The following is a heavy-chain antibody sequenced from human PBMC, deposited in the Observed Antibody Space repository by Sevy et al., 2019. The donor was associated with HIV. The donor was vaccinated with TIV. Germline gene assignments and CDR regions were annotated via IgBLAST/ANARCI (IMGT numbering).Heavy chain of an antibody. CDR2: IWYDGINR. V-gene: IGHV3-33*01. J-gene: IGHJ4*02. CDR1: GFTFSNYG. Sequence: GGSLRLSCAASGFTFSNYGMHWVRQAPGKGLEWVAVIWYDGINRYYADSVKGRFTISRDNSKNTLYLQMNSRRAEDTAVYYCARDNLLPIMVSMVRGALSYYFDYWGQGTLVTVSS. CDR3: ARDNLLPIMVSMVRGALSYYFDY. D-gene: IGHD3-10*01.